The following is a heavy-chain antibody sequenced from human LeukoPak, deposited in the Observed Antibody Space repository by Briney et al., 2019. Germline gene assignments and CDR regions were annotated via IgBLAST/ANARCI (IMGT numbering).Heavy chain of an antibody. CDR2: IRSKAKSYAT. J-gene: IGHJ4*02. Sequence: GGSLRLSCAASGFTFSGSAMHWVRQASGKGLERIGRIRSKAKSYATAYAASVKDRFTISRDDSKNTAYLQMNSLKTEDTAVYYCTRFMEGPTAFDYWGQGTLVTVSS. CDR1: GFTFSGSA. D-gene: IGHD3-3*01. CDR3: TRFMEGPTAFDY. V-gene: IGHV3-73*01.